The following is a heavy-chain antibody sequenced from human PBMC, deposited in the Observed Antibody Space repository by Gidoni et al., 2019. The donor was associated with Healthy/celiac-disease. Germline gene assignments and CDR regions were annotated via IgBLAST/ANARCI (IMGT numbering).Heavy chain of an antibody. Sequence: QVQLVQSGAEVKKPGASVKVSCTASGYTFTSYGISWVRQAPGQGLEWMGWISAYNGNTNYAQKLQGRVTMTTDTSTSTAYMELRSLRSDDTAVYYCARDGYYDSSGYYYYDAFDIWGQGTMVTVSS. CDR2: ISAYNGNT. J-gene: IGHJ3*02. CDR1: GYTFTSYG. D-gene: IGHD3-22*01. CDR3: ARDGYYDSSGYYYYDAFDI. V-gene: IGHV1-18*01.